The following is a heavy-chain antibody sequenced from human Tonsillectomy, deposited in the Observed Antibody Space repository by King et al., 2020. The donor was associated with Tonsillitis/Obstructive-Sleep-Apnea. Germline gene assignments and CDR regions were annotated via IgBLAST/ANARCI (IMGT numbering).Heavy chain of an antibody. CDR2: ISWNSGYM. CDR1: GFTFDDYA. J-gene: IGHJ4*02. V-gene: IGHV3-9*01. CDR3: AKVFPTFCSTTSCPFDY. D-gene: IGHD2-2*01. Sequence: VQLVESGGGLVQPGRSLRLSCAASGFTFDDYAMHWVRQAPGKGLEWVSGISWNSGYMAYADSVKGRFTISRDNARNSLYLQMNNLRAEDTALYYCAKVFPTFCSTTSCPFDYWGQGTLVTVSS.